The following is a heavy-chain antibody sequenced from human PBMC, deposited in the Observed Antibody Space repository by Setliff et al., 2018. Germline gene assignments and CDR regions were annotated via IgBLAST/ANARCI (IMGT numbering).Heavy chain of an antibody. CDR2: IYTSGST. J-gene: IGHJ5*02. CDR1: GGSISSGSYY. Sequence: TLSLTCTVSGGSISSGSYYWSWIRQPAGKGLEWIGRIYTSGSTNYNPSLKSRVTISVDTSKNQFSLKLSSVTAADTAVYYCARAHIKNWFDPWGQGTLVTVSS. CDR3: ARAHIKNWFDP. V-gene: IGHV4-61*02.